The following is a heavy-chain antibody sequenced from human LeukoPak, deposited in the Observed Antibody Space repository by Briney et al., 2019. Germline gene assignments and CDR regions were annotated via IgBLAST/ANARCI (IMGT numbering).Heavy chain of an antibody. CDR3: ARADDFGELWT. J-gene: IGHJ5*02. Sequence: PSETLSLTCAVYGGSFSGYYWSWIRQPPGKGLEWIGEINHSGSTNYNPSLKSRVTISVDTSKNQFSLKLTSVTAADTAVYYCARADDFGELWTWGQGPLVTVSS. CDR1: GGSFSGYY. V-gene: IGHV4-34*01. D-gene: IGHD3-10*01. CDR2: INHSGST.